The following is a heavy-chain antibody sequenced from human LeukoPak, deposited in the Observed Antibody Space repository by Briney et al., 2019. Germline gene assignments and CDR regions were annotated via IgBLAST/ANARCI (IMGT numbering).Heavy chain of an antibody. CDR2: ISSSSNYI. Sequence: GGSLRLSCAGSGITFSSYSMNWVRQAPGKGLEWVSSISSSSNYIYYADSVKGRFTISRDNAKNSLYLQMNSLRAEDTAVYYCASFPLYDYVWGSYRNLDYWGQGTLVTVSS. CDR1: GITFSSYS. J-gene: IGHJ4*02. CDR3: ASFPLYDYVWGSYRNLDY. D-gene: IGHD3-16*02. V-gene: IGHV3-21*01.